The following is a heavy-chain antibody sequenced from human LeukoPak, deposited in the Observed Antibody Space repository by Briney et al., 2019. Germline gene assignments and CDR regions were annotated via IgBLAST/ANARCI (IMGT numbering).Heavy chain of an antibody. CDR2: INPSGDST. CDR3: ATAPSSNYYLDY. J-gene: IGHJ4*02. CDR1: GYTFTNYY. D-gene: IGHD2-2*01. V-gene: IGHV1-46*01. Sequence: GASVKVSCKASGYTFTNYYMHWVRQAPGQGLEWMGIINPSGDSTSYAPKFQGRVTMTRDTSTSTVYMELTSLRSDDTALYYCATAPSSNYYLDYWGQGTLVTVSS.